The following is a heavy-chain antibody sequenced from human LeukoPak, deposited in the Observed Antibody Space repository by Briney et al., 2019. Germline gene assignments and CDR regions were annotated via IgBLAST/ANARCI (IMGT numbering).Heavy chain of an antibody. V-gene: IGHV1-2*02. J-gene: IGHJ4*02. CDR1: GYTFTGYY. CDR3: ARDASPFDY. Sequence: GASVTVSCKASGYTFTGYYIHWVRQAPGQGLEWMGWIYPYSGDTNYAQNFQGRVTMTRDTSISTAYMELSSLKSDDTAVYYCARDASPFDYWGQGTLVTVSS. CDR2: IYPYSGDT.